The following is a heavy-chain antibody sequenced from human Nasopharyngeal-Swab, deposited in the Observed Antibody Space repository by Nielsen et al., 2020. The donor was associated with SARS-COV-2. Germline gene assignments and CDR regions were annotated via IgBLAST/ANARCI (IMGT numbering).Heavy chain of an antibody. CDR2: IYHSGST. Sequence: IRQPPGKGLEWIGEIYHSGSTNYNPSLKSRVTISVDKSKNQFSLKLSSVTAADTAVYYCARQPDRYYYDSSGHSDYWGQGTLVTVSS. D-gene: IGHD3-22*01. CDR3: ARQPDRYYYDSSGHSDY. V-gene: IGHV4-4*02. J-gene: IGHJ4*02.